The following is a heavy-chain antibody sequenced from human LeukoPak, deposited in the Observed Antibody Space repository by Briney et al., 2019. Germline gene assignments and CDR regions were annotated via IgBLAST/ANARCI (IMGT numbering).Heavy chain of an antibody. V-gene: IGHV5-51*01. CDR2: IYPIDSDT. D-gene: IGHD3-16*01. J-gene: IGHJ2*01. CDR3: ARLGADTFGSYWYFDL. CDR1: GYIFTSYC. Sequence: GESLKISCKASGYIFTSYCIGWVRQMPGKGLEWMGIIYPIDSDTRYSPSFQGQVTISADKAISTAYPQWSSLKASDTAMYYCARLGADTFGSYWYFDLWGRGTLVTVAS.